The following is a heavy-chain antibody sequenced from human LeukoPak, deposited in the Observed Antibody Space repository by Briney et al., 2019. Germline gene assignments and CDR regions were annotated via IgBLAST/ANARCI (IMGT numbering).Heavy chain of an antibody. CDR3: ARSSPMVRGVIITHSYNWFDP. J-gene: IGHJ5*02. CDR1: GDSVSSNSAA. D-gene: IGHD3-10*01. CDR2: TYYRSKLYN. V-gene: IGHV6-1*01. Sequence: PSQTLSLTCAISGDSVSSNSAAWNWIRQSPSRGLEWLGRTYYRSKLYNDYAVSVKSRITINPDTSKNQFSLQLNSVTPEDTAVYYCARSSPMVRGVIITHSYNWFDPWGQGTLVTVSS.